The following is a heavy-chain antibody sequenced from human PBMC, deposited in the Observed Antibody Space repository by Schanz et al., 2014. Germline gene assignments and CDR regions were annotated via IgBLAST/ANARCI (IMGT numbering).Heavy chain of an antibody. CDR3: ATHSSDWYSGFNI. Sequence: QVLLQEPGPGLVRPSETLSLTCTVSGDSIPSYYWTWIRLPPGEGLEWIGYMHYNGNANYNPALKSRATISLATSKNHVSRKLTSVTAADTAVYYCATHSSDWYSGFNIWGQGTRVTVSS. CDR2: MHYNGNA. CDR1: GDSIPSYY. D-gene: IGHD6-19*01. J-gene: IGHJ3*02. V-gene: IGHV4-59*01.